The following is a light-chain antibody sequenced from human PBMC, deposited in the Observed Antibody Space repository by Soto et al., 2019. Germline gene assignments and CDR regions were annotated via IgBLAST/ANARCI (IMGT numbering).Light chain of an antibody. CDR3: QHRMNWPLT. J-gene: IGKJ5*01. Sequence: EIVMTQSPATLSVSPGERATLSCRASQSFRGLLAWYQQKPGQAPRLLIYDAYNRATGIPPRFSGSGSETDFTLTISSLEPEDFAVYYCQHRMNWPLTFGQGTRLEIK. CDR1: QSFRGL. CDR2: DAY. V-gene: IGKV3-11*01.